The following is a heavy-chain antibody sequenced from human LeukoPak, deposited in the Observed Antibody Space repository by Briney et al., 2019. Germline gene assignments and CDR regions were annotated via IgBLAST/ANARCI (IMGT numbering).Heavy chain of an antibody. D-gene: IGHD3-22*01. CDR2: ISTYNGHT. J-gene: IGHJ5*02. V-gene: IGHV1-18*01. Sequence: ASVKVSCKASGYIFTSYGVSWVRQAPGQGLEWMRWISTYNGHTNYAQKLQDRVTMTTDTSTSTAYMELRSLRSDDTAVYYCARDPVTYNYDSSGHPSANWFDPWGQGTLVTVSS. CDR1: GYIFTSYG. CDR3: ARDPVTYNYDSSGHPSANWFDP.